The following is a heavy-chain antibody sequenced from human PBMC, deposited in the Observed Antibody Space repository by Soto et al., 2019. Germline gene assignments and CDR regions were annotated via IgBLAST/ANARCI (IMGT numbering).Heavy chain of an antibody. CDR1: GFTFSSNA. J-gene: IGHJ4*02. CDR3: AKVRGSGWYIDH. Sequence: GGSLRLSCATSGFTFSSNAMNWVRQAPGKGLEWVSAISGSGGGTYYADSVKGRFTISRDNSKNSLYLQMNSLRAEDTAMYYCAKVRGSGWYIDHWGQGTLVTVAS. D-gene: IGHD6-19*01. V-gene: IGHV3-23*01. CDR2: ISGSGGGT.